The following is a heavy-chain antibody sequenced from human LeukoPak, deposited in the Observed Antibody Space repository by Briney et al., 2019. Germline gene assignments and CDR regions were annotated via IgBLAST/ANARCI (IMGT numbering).Heavy chain of an antibody. J-gene: IGHJ4*02. Sequence: SETLSLTCTVSGGSINRYFWSWIRQPPGKGLEWIGYIYYSGGTNYNPSLKSRVTISVDTSKNQFSLKLSSVTAADTAVYYCARSGYTSSWLDYWGQGTLVTVSS. CDR2: IYYSGGT. CDR1: GGSINRYF. CDR3: ARSGYTSSWLDY. V-gene: IGHV4-59*08. D-gene: IGHD6-13*01.